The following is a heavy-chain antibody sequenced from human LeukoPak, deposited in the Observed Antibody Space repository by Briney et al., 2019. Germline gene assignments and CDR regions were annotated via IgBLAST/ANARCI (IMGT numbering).Heavy chain of an antibody. CDR1: GFSFSNFG. D-gene: IGHD6-25*01. CDR3: ARFAAGGSYYYYMDV. V-gene: IGHV3-48*01. Sequence: PGGSLRLSCAASGFSFSNFGINWVRQAPGKGLEWVAYISSSSSTINYADSVKGRFTISRDNAKNSLYLQMNSLRADDTAVYYCARFAAGGSYYYYMDVWGKGTTVTVSS. J-gene: IGHJ6*03. CDR2: ISSSSSTI.